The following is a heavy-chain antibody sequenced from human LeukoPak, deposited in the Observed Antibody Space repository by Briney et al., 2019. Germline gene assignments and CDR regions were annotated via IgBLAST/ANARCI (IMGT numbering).Heavy chain of an antibody. J-gene: IGHJ4*02. CDR1: GYTFTGYY. CDR2: INPNNGGT. CDR3: ARDGFTKPFDY. V-gene: IGHV1-2*06. D-gene: IGHD2-2*01. Sequence: ASVKVSCKASGYTFTGYYMHWVRQAPGQGLEWMGRINPNNGGTNCAQKFQGRVTMTRDTSTSTVYMELSSLRSEDTAVYYCARDGFTKPFDYWGQGTLVTVSS.